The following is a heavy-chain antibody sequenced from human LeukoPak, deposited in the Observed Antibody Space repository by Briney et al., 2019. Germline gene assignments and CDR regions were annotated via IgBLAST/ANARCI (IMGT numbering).Heavy chain of an antibody. CDR3: ARIAVAGTKYYFDY. J-gene: IGHJ4*02. CDR2: IRYDGSNK. V-gene: IGHV3-30*02. Sequence: GGSLRLSCAASGFTFSSYGMHWVRQAPGKGLEWVAFIRYDGSNKYYADSVKGRFTISRDNAKNSLYLQMNSLRAEDTALYYCARIAVAGTKYYFDYWGQGTLVTVSS. CDR1: GFTFSSYG. D-gene: IGHD6-19*01.